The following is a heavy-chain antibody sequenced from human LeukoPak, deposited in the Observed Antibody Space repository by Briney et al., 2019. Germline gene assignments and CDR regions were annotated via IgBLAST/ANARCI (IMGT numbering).Heavy chain of an antibody. D-gene: IGHD1-26*01. Sequence: SETLSLTCSVSGYSISNAYYWGWIRQPPGKGLEWIGSLYHSGSTYYNPSLKSRVTTSVDTSKNRFSLKLTSVTAADTAVYYCAKELHSGSYYFDYWGQGTLVTVSS. V-gene: IGHV4-38-2*02. CDR1: GYSISNAYY. CDR2: LYHSGST. J-gene: IGHJ4*02. CDR3: AKELHSGSYYFDY.